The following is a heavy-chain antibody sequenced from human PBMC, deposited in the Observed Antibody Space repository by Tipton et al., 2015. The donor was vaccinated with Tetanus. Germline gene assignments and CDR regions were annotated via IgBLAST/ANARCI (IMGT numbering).Heavy chain of an antibody. J-gene: IGHJ4*02. D-gene: IGHD6-19*01. CDR1: GGSLSSGTFY. V-gene: IGHV4-39*01. Sequence: TLSLTCTLSGGSLSSGTFYWDWIRHSPGKGLEWIGNVYYNGNTLQNPSLKSRVTLSLDKSKNQFSLKLTSVTAADTAVYYCARPIKQWLVPVDSWGQGTLVTVSS. CDR3: ARPIKQWLVPVDS. CDR2: VYYNGNT.